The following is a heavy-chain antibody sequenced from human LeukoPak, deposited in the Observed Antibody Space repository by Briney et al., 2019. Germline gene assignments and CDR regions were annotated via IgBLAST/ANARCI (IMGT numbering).Heavy chain of an antibody. Sequence: GGSLRLSCAASGFTFSSYWMHWVRQVPGKGLVWVSRIKTDGSRSSYADSVKGRFTISRDNAKNMLYLQMNSLRAEDTAVYYCVREGYYDSSGYREGLHYWGQGTLVTVSS. CDR1: GFTFSSYW. D-gene: IGHD3-22*01. V-gene: IGHV3-74*01. J-gene: IGHJ4*02. CDR3: VREGYYDSSGYREGLHY. CDR2: IKTDGSRS.